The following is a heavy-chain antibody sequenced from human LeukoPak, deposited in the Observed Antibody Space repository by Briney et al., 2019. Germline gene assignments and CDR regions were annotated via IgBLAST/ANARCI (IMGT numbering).Heavy chain of an antibody. CDR2: ISTSSSYI. J-gene: IGHJ5*02. Sequence: GGSLRLSCAASGFTFSSYSMNWVRQAPGKGLEWVSSISTSSSYIYYADSVKGRFTISRDNAKNSLYLQMNSLRAEDTAVYYCARDLRTLSLTTTVSWFDPWGQGTLVTVSS. D-gene: IGHD4-11*01. CDR3: ARDLRTLSLTTTVSWFDP. CDR1: GFTFSSYS. V-gene: IGHV3-21*01.